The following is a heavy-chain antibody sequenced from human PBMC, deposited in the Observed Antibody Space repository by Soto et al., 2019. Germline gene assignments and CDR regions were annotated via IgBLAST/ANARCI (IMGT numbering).Heavy chain of an antibody. D-gene: IGHD6-13*01. CDR1: GGSFSGYY. CDR3: VRALAAVQE. V-gene: IGHV4-34*01. CDR2: ISHSGST. Sequence: SETLSLTCAVYGGSFSGYYCSWVRQPPGKGLEWIGEISHSGSTDYNSSLESRVTISVDTSKNQLFLKLSSVTAADTAVYYCVRALAAVQEWGQGTPVTVSS. J-gene: IGHJ4*02.